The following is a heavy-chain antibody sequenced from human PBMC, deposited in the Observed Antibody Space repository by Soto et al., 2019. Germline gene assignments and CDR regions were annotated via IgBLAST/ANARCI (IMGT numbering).Heavy chain of an antibody. J-gene: IGHJ4*02. V-gene: IGHV1-69*06. CDR3: ARSPPYDSSGYYYYFDY. CDR2: IIPIFGTA. D-gene: IGHD3-22*01. CDR1: GGTFSSYA. Sequence: SVKVSCKASGGTFSSYAISWVRQAPGQGLEWMGGIIPIFGTANYAQKFQGRVTITADKSTSTAYMELSSLRSEDTAVYYCARSPPYDSSGYYYYFDYWGQGTLVTGSS.